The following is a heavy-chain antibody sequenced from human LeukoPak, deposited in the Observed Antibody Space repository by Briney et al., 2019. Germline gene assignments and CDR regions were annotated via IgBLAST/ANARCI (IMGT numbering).Heavy chain of an antibody. Sequence: GGSLRLSCAASGFTFSSYSMNWVRQAPGKGLEWVSSISSSSSYIYYADSVKGRFTISRDNAKNSLYLQMNSLRAEDTAVYYCARDLIGYCSGGSCYSYYYMDVWGKGTTVTISS. CDR3: ARDLIGYCSGGSCYSYYYMDV. J-gene: IGHJ6*03. V-gene: IGHV3-21*01. CDR2: ISSSSSYI. D-gene: IGHD2-15*01. CDR1: GFTFSSYS.